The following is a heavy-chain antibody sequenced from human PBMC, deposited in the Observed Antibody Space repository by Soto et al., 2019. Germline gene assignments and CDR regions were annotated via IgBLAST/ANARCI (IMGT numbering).Heavy chain of an antibody. V-gene: IGHV1-8*01. J-gene: IGHJ6*03. Sequence: ASVKVSCKASGYTFTSYDTNWVRQATGQGLEWMGWMNPNSGNTGYAQKFQGRVTMTRNTSISTAYMELSSLRSEDTAVYYCARQGKVLRFLEWLDYYYYMDVWGKGTTVTVSS. CDR3: ARQGKVLRFLEWLDYYYYMDV. CDR2: MNPNSGNT. CDR1: GYTFTSYD. D-gene: IGHD3-3*01.